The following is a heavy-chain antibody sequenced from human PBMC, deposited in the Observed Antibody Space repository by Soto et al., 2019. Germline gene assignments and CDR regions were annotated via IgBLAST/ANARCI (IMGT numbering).Heavy chain of an antibody. CDR2: ISYDGSNK. CDR3: AKDLPGRSGGNTPSMDV. CDR1: GFTFSSYG. D-gene: IGHD6-19*01. V-gene: IGHV3-30*18. Sequence: QVQLVESGGGVVQPGRSLRLSCAASGFTFSSYGMHWVRQAPGKGLEWVAVISYDGSNKYYADTVKGRFTISRDNSKNTLYLQMNSLRAEDTAVYYCAKDLPGRSGGNTPSMDVWGQGSTVAVS. J-gene: IGHJ6*02.